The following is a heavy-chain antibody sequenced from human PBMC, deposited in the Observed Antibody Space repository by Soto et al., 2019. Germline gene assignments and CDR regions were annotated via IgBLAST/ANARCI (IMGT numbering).Heavy chain of an antibody. CDR3: ASTVAGMDYYYYMDV. CDR2: ISYDGSNK. V-gene: IGHV3-30*03. J-gene: IGHJ6*03. Sequence: ESVGGVVQPGRSLRLSCAASGFTFSSYGMHWVRQAPGKGLEWVAVISYDGSNKYYADSVKGRFTISRDNSKNTLYLQMNSLRAEDTAVYYCASTVAGMDYYYYMDVWGKGTTVTVSS. D-gene: IGHD6-19*01. CDR1: GFTFSSYG.